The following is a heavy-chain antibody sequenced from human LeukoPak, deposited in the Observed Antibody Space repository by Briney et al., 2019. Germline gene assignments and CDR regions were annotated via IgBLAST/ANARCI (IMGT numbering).Heavy chain of an antibody. D-gene: IGHD5-18*01. CDR1: GGSFSGYY. CDR2: INHSGST. V-gene: IGHV4-34*01. CDR3: ARVDTAMGPEVVYFDY. Sequence: SETLSLTCAVYGGSFSGYYWSWIRQPPGKGLEWIGEINHSGSTNYNPSLKSRVTISVDTSKNQFSLKLSSVTAANTAVYYCARVDTAMGPEVVYFDYWGQGTLVTVSS. J-gene: IGHJ4*02.